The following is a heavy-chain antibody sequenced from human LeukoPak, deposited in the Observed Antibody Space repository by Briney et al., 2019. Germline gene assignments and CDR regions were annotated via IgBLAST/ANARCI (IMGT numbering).Heavy chain of an antibody. D-gene: IGHD3-22*01. CDR1: GFTFSSYA. V-gene: IGHV3-23*01. CDR2: ISGSGNRT. J-gene: IGHJ4*02. CDR3: ARVNDDSSGYYFDY. Sequence: GGSLRLSCAASGFTFSSYAMSWVRQAPGKGLEWVSSISGSGNRTYYADSVKGRFTISRDNSKNTLFLQMNSLRAEDTAVYYCARVNDDSSGYYFDYWGQGTLVTVSS.